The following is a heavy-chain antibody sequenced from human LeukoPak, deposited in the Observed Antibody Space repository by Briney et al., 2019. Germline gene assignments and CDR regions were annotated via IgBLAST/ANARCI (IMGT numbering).Heavy chain of an antibody. V-gene: IGHV1-2*02. CDR3: ARDFGYSYVDDAFDI. D-gene: IGHD5-18*01. CDR2: INPNSGGT. Sequence: ASVKVSCKASGYTFTGYYMHWVRQAPGQGREGMGWINPNSGGTNYAQKFQGRVTMTSDTSISTAYMELSRLSSDDTAVYYCARDFGYSYVDDAFDIWGQGTMVTVSS. CDR1: GYTFTGYY. J-gene: IGHJ3*02.